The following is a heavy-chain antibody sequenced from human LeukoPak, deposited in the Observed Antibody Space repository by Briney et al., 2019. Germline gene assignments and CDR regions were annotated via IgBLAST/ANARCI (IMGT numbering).Heavy chain of an antibody. CDR2: IYSDGRT. CDR1: GFTFSSYW. Sequence: GGSLRLSCAASGFTFSSYWMSWVRQAPGKGLEWVSLIYSDGRTYYADSVKGRCTISRDNSKNTLYLQMNSLRAEDTAVYFCARGLFLSGYLDAFDVWGQGTVVTVSS. D-gene: IGHD3-22*01. J-gene: IGHJ3*01. V-gene: IGHV3-53*01. CDR3: ARGLFLSGYLDAFDV.